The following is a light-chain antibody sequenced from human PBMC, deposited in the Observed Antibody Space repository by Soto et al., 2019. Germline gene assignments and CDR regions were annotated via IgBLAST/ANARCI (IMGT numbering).Light chain of an antibody. CDR2: EVT. CDR1: SSDVGGYNY. J-gene: IGLJ3*02. Sequence: QSVLTQPPSASGSPGQSVTISCTGTSSDVGGYNYVSWYQQYPGRAPKLMIYEVTKRPSGVPDRFSGSKSSNTASLTVSGHQAEDEDDYYCCSYAASNNSYFVFGGGTKLTVL. CDR3: CSYAASNNSYFV. V-gene: IGLV2-8*01.